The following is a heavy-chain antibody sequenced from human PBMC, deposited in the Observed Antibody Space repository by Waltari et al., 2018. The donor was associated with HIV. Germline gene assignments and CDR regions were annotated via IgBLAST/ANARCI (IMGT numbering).Heavy chain of an antibody. V-gene: IGHV3-30*03. CDR2: IVHDGSAK. D-gene: IGHD3-16*01. J-gene: IGHJ2*01. CDR1: GFTFNTYG. CDR3: AREGYDYPNLYWHFDL. Sequence: QVQLVESGGGVVQPGGSLRLSCAASGFTFNTYGIHWVRQAPGKGLEWVTVIVHDGSAKFYADSVKGRFTISRDNSKNTMYLQMNSLRAEDAAVYYCAREGYDYPNLYWHFDLWGRGTQVTVSS.